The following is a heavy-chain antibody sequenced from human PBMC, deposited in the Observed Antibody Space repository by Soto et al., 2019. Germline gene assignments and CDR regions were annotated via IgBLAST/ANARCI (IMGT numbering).Heavy chain of an antibody. Sequence: SETLSLTCAVSGGSISSSNWWSWVHQPPGKGLEWIGEIYHSGSTNYNPSLKSRVTISVDKSKNQFSLKLSSVTAADTAVYYCAGTGGYAPFYYFDYWGQGTLVTVSS. CDR2: IYHSGST. CDR3: AGTGGYAPFYYFDY. CDR1: GGSISSSNW. J-gene: IGHJ4*02. D-gene: IGHD5-12*01. V-gene: IGHV4-4*02.